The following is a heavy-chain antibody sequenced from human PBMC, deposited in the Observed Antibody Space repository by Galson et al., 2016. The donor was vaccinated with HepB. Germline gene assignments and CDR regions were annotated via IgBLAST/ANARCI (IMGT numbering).Heavy chain of an antibody. CDR1: GFTVSNNY. CDR2: IYSGGNT. V-gene: IGHV3-66*01. J-gene: IGHJ4*02. CDR3: ATSPLRGY. Sequence: SLRLSCAASGFTVSNNYMSWVRQAPGKGLKWVSVIYSGGNTFYADSVKGRFTISRDTSKNTLYLQMNSLRAEDTAVYYCATSPLRGYWGQGTLVTVSS. D-gene: IGHD2-2*01.